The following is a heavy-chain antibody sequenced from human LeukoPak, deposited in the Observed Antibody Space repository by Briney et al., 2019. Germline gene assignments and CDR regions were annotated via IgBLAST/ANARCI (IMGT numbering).Heavy chain of an antibody. CDR2: ISPRGDIT. J-gene: IGHJ4*02. V-gene: IGHV3-23*01. Sequence: GGSLRLSCAASGFTFSSYGMSWVRQAPGKGLEWVSGISPRGDITYYTDSVKGRFTISRDNAKNTLYLQMNSLRAEDTAVYYCARGGAVAGTPMGYWGQGTLVTVSS. CDR1: GFTFSSYG. D-gene: IGHD6-19*01. CDR3: ARGGAVAGTPMGY.